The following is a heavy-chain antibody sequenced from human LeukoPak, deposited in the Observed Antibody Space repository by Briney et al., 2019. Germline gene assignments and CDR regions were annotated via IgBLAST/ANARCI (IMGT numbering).Heavy chain of an antibody. CDR1: GFTVSSNY. CDR3: AKDARRSSGWYFFDH. Sequence: PGGSLRLSCAASGFTVSSNYMSWVRQAPGKGLEWVSVIYSGGSTYYADSVQGRFTISRDNSRNTLYLQMNSLRVEDTAVYFCAKDARRSSGWYFFDHWGQGTLVTVSS. V-gene: IGHV3-53*01. CDR2: IYSGGST. D-gene: IGHD6-19*01. J-gene: IGHJ4*02.